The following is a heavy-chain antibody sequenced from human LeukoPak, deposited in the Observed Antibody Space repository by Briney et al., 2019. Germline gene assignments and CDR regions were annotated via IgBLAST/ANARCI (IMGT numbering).Heavy chain of an antibody. V-gene: IGHV3-23*01. CDR1: GLTFSTYA. CDR2: ISGGGGST. J-gene: IGHJ6*02. D-gene: IGHD3-10*01. CDR3: AKIQYGLGSYYRRFYYYGMDV. Sequence: PGGSLTLSCAASGLTFSTYAFNWVRQAPGKGLEWVSAISGGGGSTYYADSVKGRFTVSRDNSKNTLFLQMNSLRADDTAVYYCAKIQYGLGSYYRRFYYYGMDVWGQGTTVTVSS.